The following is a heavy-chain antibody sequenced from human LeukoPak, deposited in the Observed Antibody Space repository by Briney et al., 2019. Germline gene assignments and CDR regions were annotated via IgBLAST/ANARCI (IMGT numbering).Heavy chain of an antibody. CDR3: ARALYYDFWSGYRDYYYYYMDV. CDR2: ISSSGSTI. Sequence: GGSLRLSCAASGFTFSSYSMNWVRQAPGRGLEWVSYISSSGSTIYYADSVKGRFTISRDNAKNSLHLQMNSLRAEDTAVYYCARALYYDFWSGYRDYYYYYMDVWGKGTTVTVSS. V-gene: IGHV3-48*01. D-gene: IGHD3-3*01. CDR1: GFTFSSYS. J-gene: IGHJ6*03.